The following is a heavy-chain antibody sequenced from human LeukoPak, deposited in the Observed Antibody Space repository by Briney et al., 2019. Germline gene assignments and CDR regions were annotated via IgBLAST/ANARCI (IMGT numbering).Heavy chain of an antibody. CDR2: IRFDENNK. CDR1: GFTFSNYG. CDR3: ARDPNWNDDLGH. V-gene: IGHV3-30*02. J-gene: IGHJ5*02. Sequence: GGSLRLSCAASGFTFSNYGMHWVRQAPGKGLEWVAFIRFDENNKYYADSVKGRFNISRDNSKNTLYLQMNSLRAEDTAVYYCARDPNWNDDLGHWGQGTLVTVSS. D-gene: IGHD1-1*01.